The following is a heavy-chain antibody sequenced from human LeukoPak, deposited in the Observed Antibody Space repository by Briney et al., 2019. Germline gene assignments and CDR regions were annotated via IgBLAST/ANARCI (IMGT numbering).Heavy chain of an antibody. CDR1: GGSVSSSSYY. CDR2: IYYSGST. CDR3: ARQAPGYSYGYVY. V-gene: IGHV4-39*01. D-gene: IGHD5-18*01. Sequence: SETLSLTCTVSGGSVSSSSYYWGWIRQPPGKGLEWIGSIYYSGSTYYNPSLKSRVTISVDTSKNQFSLKLSSVTAADTAVYYCARQAPGYSYGYVYWGQGTLVTVSS. J-gene: IGHJ4*02.